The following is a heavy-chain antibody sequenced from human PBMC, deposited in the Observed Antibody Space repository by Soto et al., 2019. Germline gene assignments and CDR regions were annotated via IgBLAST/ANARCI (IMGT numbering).Heavy chain of an antibody. D-gene: IGHD3-22*01. J-gene: IGHJ4*02. CDR2: INHSGDT. Sequence: SETLSLTCAVSGGRFSNYFWAWIRQAPGKGLEWIGEINHSGDTHFDPSLESRVTMSVDTSKNQFSLKLRSVTAADTAVYYCAGPPHDTHXSWGQGTLVTVSS. CDR3: AGPPHDTHXS. V-gene: IGHV4-34*01. CDR1: GGRFSNYF.